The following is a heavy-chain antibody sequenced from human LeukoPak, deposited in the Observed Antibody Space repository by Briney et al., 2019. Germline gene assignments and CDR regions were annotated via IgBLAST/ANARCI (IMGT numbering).Heavy chain of an antibody. D-gene: IGHD3-10*01. V-gene: IGHV4-34*01. CDR3: ARHPSLRASYYYGSGSYRAFDY. CDR2: INHSGST. Sequence: SETLSLTCAVYGESFSGYYWSWIRQPPGKGLEWIGEINHSGSTNYNPSLKSRVTISVDTSKNQFSLKLSSVTAADTAVYYCARHPSLRASYYYGSGSYRAFDYWGQGTLVTVSS. J-gene: IGHJ4*02. CDR1: GESFSGYY.